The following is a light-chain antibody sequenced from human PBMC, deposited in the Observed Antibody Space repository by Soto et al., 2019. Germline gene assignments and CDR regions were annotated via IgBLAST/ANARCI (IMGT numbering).Light chain of an antibody. CDR3: LQYHNLWA. J-gene: IGKJ1*01. Sequence: EIVMTQSPATLSVSPGERATLSCRASQSVSSNLAWYQQKPGQAPRLLIYGASTRATGIPARFSGSGSGTEFTLTISSLQSEDFTVYSCLQYHNLWALGQGTKVDIK. CDR1: QSVSSN. CDR2: GAS. V-gene: IGKV3-15*01.